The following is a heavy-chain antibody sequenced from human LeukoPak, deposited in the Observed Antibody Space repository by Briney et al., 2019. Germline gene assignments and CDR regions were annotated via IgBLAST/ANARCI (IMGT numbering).Heavy chain of an antibody. CDR3: ARNWGYAFDI. J-gene: IGHJ3*02. Sequence: GGSLRLSCAASGFTFSSYWMSWVRQAPGKGLEWVAHVKQDGSEIYYVDSVEGRFTISRDNAKNSLFLQMNSLRAEDTAVYFCARNWGYAFDIWGQGTMVTVSS. V-gene: IGHV3-7*05. D-gene: IGHD7-27*01. CDR1: GFTFSSYW. CDR2: VKQDGSEI.